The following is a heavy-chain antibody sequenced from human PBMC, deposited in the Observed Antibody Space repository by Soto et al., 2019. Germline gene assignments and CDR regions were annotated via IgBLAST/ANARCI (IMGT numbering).Heavy chain of an antibody. V-gene: IGHV1-18*01. Sequence: QVQLVQSGAEVKKPGASVKVSCKTSGYTFTSYGISWVRQAPRQGLEWMGWISAYNGDTTYAQSLQGRVTMTTETSTTTAYVELRGLTSDDTSVYYCARDTSFTKGTPDYGGQGTLVSVPS. CDR1: GYTFTSYG. CDR2: ISAYNGDT. D-gene: IGHD3-3*01. J-gene: IGHJ4*02. CDR3: ARDTSFTKGTPDY.